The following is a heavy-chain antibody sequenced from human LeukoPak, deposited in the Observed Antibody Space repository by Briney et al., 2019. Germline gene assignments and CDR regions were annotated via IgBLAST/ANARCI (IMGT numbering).Heavy chain of an antibody. CDR1: GYTFTSYG. J-gene: IGHJ6*02. CDR3: ARDSITIFGVDHYGMDV. CDR2: ISAYNGNT. V-gene: IGHV1-18*01. Sequence: ASVKVSCKASGYTFTSYGISWVRQTPEQGLEWMGWISAYNGNTNYAQKLQGRVTMTTDTSTSTAYMELRSLRSDDTAVYYCARDSITIFGVDHYGMDVWGQGTTVTVSS. D-gene: IGHD3-3*01.